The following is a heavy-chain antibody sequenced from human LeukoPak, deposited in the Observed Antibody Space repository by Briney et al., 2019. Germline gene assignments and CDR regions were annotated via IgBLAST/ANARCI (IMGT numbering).Heavy chain of an antibody. D-gene: IGHD6-13*01. CDR3: ARLASAGTFLLDY. Sequence: SETLSLTCTVSGGSISGSNHYWGWIRQPPGKGLEYIGTIYYNGSPYYNPSLKSRVTISLDTSKNQSSLKLSSVTAADTAVYYCARLASAGTFLLDYWGQGTLVTVSS. CDR2: IYYNGSP. J-gene: IGHJ4*02. V-gene: IGHV4-39*01. CDR1: GGSISGSNHY.